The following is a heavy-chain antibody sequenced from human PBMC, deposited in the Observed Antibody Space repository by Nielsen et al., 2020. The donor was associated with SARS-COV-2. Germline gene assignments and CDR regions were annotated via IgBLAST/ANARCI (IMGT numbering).Heavy chain of an antibody. CDR1: GFTFSSYW. J-gene: IGHJ4*02. CDR3: ARDRDPWYYDFWSGFDGDY. Sequence: GESLKISCAASGFTFSSYWMSWVRQAPGKGLEWVANIKQDGSGKYYVDSVKGRFTISRDNAKNSLYLQMNSLRAEDTAVYYCARDRDPWYYDFWSGFDGDYWGQGTLVTVSS. CDR2: IKQDGSGK. V-gene: IGHV3-7*01. D-gene: IGHD3-3*01.